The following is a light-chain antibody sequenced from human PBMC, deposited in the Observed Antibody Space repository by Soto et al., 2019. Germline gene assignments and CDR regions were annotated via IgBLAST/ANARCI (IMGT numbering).Light chain of an antibody. V-gene: IGKV1-6*01. CDR3: LQDYDLWT. J-gene: IGKJ1*01. CDR1: QAIRND. CDR2: AAS. Sequence: IQMTQSPSSLSASVGAGVTITCRASQAIRNDVSWYQQKPGKAPNILIYAASSLHSGVPARFSGSGFGTDFTLTISSLQPEDFAAYYCLQDYDLWTFGQGTKVDIK.